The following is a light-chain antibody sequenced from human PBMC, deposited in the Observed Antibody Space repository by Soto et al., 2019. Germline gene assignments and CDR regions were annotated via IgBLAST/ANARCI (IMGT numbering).Light chain of an antibody. CDR1: SGDIGTYNF. V-gene: IGLV2-14*03. J-gene: IGLJ1*01. CDR2: DVT. CDR3: KSYTNRDTHV. Sequence: QSALTQPASVSGSPGQSITISCTGTSGDIGTYNFVSWYQQHPGKAPKLIISDVTNRPSGVSSRFSGSKSDNTASLTISGLQSADEADYYCKSYTNRDTHVFGTGTKVTVL.